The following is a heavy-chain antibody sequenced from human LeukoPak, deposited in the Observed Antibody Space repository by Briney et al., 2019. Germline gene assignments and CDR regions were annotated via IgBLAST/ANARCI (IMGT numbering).Heavy chain of an antibody. V-gene: IGHV3-11*04. CDR1: GGSFSGYY. Sequence: PSETLSLTCAVYGGSFSGYYWSWIRQPPGKGLEWISYISSSGSSIYYVDSVKGRFTISRDNAKNSLYLQMNSLRAEDTAVYYCARDNGDPRTYFDYWGQGTLVTVSS. CDR3: ARDNGDPRTYFDY. D-gene: IGHD4-17*01. CDR2: ISSSGSSI. J-gene: IGHJ4*02.